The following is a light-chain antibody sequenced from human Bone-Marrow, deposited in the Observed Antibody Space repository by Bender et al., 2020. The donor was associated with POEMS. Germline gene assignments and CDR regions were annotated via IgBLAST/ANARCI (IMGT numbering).Light chain of an antibody. CDR3: ATWDDSLNAFV. V-gene: IGLV2-14*01. CDR2: DGT. J-gene: IGLJ1*01. Sequence: QSALTQPASVSGSPGQSITISCTGTRRDDDGYNYVSWYQQRPGTAPKLIIYDGTNRPSGVSDRFSGSKSGSTASLTISGLLSEDEGDYYCATWDDSLNAFVFGAGTKVTV. CDR1: RRDDDGYNY.